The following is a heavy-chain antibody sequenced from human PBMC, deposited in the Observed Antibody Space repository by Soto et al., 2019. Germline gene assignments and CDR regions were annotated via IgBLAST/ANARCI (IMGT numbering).Heavy chain of an antibody. Sequence: GASVKVSCKASGYTFTSYGISWVRQAPGQGREWMGWISAYNANTNYAQKLQGRVTMTTDTSTSTSYMELRSLRSDDTAVYFCARDRLGATGDYWGQGTLVTVSS. D-gene: IGHD1-26*01. CDR1: GYTFTSYG. V-gene: IGHV1-18*01. CDR2: ISAYNANT. J-gene: IGHJ4*02. CDR3: ARDRLGATGDY.